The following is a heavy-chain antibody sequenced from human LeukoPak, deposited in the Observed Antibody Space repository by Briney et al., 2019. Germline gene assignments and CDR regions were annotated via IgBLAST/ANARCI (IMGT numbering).Heavy chain of an antibody. Sequence: PSETLSLTCTVSGYSISSGYYWGWIRQPPGKGLEWIGSIYHSGSTYYNPSLKSRVTISVDTSKNQFSLKLSSVTAADTAVYYCASIRAVSAFYYFDYWGQGTLVTVSS. D-gene: IGHD2-2*02. CDR1: GYSISSGYY. V-gene: IGHV4-38-2*02. CDR3: ASIRAVSAFYYFDY. J-gene: IGHJ4*02. CDR2: IYHSGST.